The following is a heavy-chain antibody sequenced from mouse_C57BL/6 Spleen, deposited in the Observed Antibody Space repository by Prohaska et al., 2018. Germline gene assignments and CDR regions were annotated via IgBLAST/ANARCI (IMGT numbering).Heavy chain of an antibody. V-gene: IGHV1-15*01. CDR1: GYTFTDYE. CDR3: TRSYYYGRSPSYFDV. J-gene: IGHJ1*03. Sequence: QVQLQQSGAELVRPGASVTLSCKSSGYTFTDYEMHWVKQTPVHGLEWIGAIDPETGGTAYNQKFKGKAILTADKASSTAYMELRSLTSEDSAVYYCTRSYYYGRSPSYFDVWGTGTTVTVSS. CDR2: IDPETGGT. D-gene: IGHD1-1*01.